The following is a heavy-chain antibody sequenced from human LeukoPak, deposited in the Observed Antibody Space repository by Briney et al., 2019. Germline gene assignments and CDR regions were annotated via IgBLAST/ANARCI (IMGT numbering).Heavy chain of an antibody. Sequence: PGGSLRLSCAASGFTFGDYYMSWIRQAPGKGLEWVSYISSSGSTIYYADSVKGRFTISRDNAKNSLYLQMNSLRAEDTAVYYCARYCSSTSCYSWWFDPWGQGTLVTVSS. CDR3: ARYCSSTSCYSWWFDP. CDR1: GFTFGDYY. CDR2: ISSSGSTI. J-gene: IGHJ5*02. D-gene: IGHD2-2*01. V-gene: IGHV3-11*01.